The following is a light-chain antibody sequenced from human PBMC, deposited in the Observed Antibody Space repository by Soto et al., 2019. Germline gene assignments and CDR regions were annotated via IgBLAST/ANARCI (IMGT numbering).Light chain of an antibody. Sequence: QSVLAQPASVSGSPGQSITISCTGTRRDVGLYNYVSWYQQHPGKAPRLMIYDVSNRPSGVSNRFSGSKSANTASLTISGLQAENLANYYCCSYAGSLTHYVFGTGTKVTVL. J-gene: IGLJ1*01. CDR1: RRDVGLYNY. CDR2: DVS. V-gene: IGLV2-14*01. CDR3: CSYAGSLTHYV.